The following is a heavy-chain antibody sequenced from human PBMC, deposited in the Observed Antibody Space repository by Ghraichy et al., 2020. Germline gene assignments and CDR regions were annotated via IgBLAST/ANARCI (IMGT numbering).Heavy chain of an antibody. CDR3: GRQSPSVGLRGDYYGVDV. CDR1: GFTFSSDA. D-gene: IGHD1-26*01. J-gene: IGHJ6*02. V-gene: IGHV3-23*01. CDR2: ITNNGDRT. Sequence: GGSLRLSCVVSGFTFSSDAMSWVRQAPGKGLEWVSAITNNGDRTYYADSVKGRFTISRDNSKNTLFLQRRILRAEETAVDYCGRQSPSVGLRGDYYGVDVWGQGTTVTVSS.